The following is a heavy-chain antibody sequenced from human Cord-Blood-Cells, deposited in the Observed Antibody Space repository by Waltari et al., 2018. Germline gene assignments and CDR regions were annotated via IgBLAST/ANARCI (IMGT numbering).Heavy chain of an antibody. Sequence: EVQLVESGGVVVQPGGSLRLSCAASGFTFADYAMHWVRQAPGKGLEWVSLISWDGGSTYYADSVKGRFTISRDNSKNSLYLQMNSLRAEDTALYYCAKAYSSGWYYFDYWGQGTLVTVSS. J-gene: IGHJ4*02. CDR2: ISWDGGST. CDR1: GFTFADYA. CDR3: AKAYSSGWYYFDY. D-gene: IGHD6-19*01. V-gene: IGHV3-43D*04.